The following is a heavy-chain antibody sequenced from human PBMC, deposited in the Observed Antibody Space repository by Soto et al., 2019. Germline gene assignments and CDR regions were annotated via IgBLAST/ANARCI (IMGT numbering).Heavy chain of an antibody. Sequence: QVQLVQSGAEVKKPGSSVKVSCKASGGTFSSYTISWVRQAPGQGLEWMGRIIPILGIANYAKKFQGRVTITADKATSTAYMELSSLRSEEPAVYYCASDRATVVSSGYYYYGMDVWGQGTTVTVSS. D-gene: IGHD3-10*01. J-gene: IGHJ6*02. CDR1: GGTFSSYT. CDR2: IIPILGIA. V-gene: IGHV1-69*02. CDR3: ASDRATVVSSGYYYYGMDV.